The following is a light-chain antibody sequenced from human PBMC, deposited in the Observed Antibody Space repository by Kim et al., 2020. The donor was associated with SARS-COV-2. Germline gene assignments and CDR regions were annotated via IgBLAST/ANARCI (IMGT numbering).Light chain of an antibody. V-gene: IGKV1-39*01. CDR3: QQSYSTPYT. Sequence: SASVGDRVTIPCRASQSICSYLNWYQQKPGKAPKPLIYAASSLQSGVPSRFSGSGSGTDFTLTISSLQPEEFATYYCQQSYSTPYTFGQGPSWRS. CDR2: AAS. J-gene: IGKJ2*01. CDR1: QSICSY.